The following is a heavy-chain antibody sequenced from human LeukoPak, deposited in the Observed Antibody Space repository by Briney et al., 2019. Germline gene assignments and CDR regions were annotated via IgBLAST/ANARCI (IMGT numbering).Heavy chain of an antibody. Sequence: GGSLRLSCAASGFTFSSYAMHWVRQAPGKGLERVAVISYDGSNKYYADSVKGRFTISRDNSKNTLYLQMNSLRAEDTAVYYCAKDYRDGYNYFDYWGQGTLVTVSS. CDR3: AKDYRDGYNYFDY. V-gene: IGHV3-30-3*01. CDR2: ISYDGSNK. D-gene: IGHD5-24*01. CDR1: GFTFSSYA. J-gene: IGHJ4*02.